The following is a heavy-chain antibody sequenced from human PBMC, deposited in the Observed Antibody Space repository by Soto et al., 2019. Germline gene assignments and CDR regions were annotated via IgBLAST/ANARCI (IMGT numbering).Heavy chain of an antibody. D-gene: IGHD3-10*01. CDR3: AKDRNYYGSGSLFDY. Sequence: GSLRLSCAASGFTFSSYAMSWVRQAPGKGLEWVSAISGSGGSTYYADSVKGRFTISRDNSKNTLYLQMNSLRAEDTAVYYCAKDRNYYGSGSLFDYWGQGTLVTVSS. V-gene: IGHV3-23*01. J-gene: IGHJ4*02. CDR1: GFTFSSYA. CDR2: ISGSGGST.